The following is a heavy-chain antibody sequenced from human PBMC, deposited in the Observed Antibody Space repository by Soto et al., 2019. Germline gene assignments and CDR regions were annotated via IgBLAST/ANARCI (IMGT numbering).Heavy chain of an antibody. V-gene: IGHV1-8*01. CDR3: AREGIYGRIQSNTFDI. CDR2: MNPNRGNT. CDR1: GYTFNRHD. D-gene: IGHD3-3*02. Sequence: QVQLVQSGAEVKRSGASVRISCKASGYTFNRHDINWVRQATGQGPEWIGWMNPNRGNTGYAQKFQGRVTMTRDSSITTAAMDLSSMTSEDTAIYYCAREGIYGRIQSNTFDIWGQGTMVSVSS. J-gene: IGHJ3*02.